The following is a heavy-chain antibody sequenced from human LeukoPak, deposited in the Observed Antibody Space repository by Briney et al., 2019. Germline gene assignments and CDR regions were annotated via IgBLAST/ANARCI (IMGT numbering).Heavy chain of an antibody. Sequence: GGSLRLSCAASGFTFSNYAMRWVRQAPGKGPEWVAFIRYNGIDKYYTDSVKGQFTISRDNSKNTMYLQMNSLRTEDTALYYCAKDPAGYMDVWGQGTTVTVSS. CDR1: GFTFSNYA. CDR2: IRYNGIDK. CDR3: AKDPAGYMDV. J-gene: IGHJ6*03. V-gene: IGHV3-30*02.